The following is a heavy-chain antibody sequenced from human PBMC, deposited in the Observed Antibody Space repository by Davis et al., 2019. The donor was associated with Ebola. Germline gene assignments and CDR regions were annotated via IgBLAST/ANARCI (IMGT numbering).Heavy chain of an antibody. CDR2: ILGRGDNT. D-gene: IGHD2-15*01. CDR3: VRDHWADVSGTAYGAASQFDL. V-gene: IGHV3-23*01. Sequence: PGGSLRLSCAGSGFTFSHYAMGWVRQAPGKGLEWVSSILGRGDNTYYADSVKGRFTISRDNSRDILYLHMNSLRVGDTAIYRCVRDHWADVSGTAYGAASQFDLWGQGTLVTVAS. J-gene: IGHJ4*02. CDR1: GFTFSHYA.